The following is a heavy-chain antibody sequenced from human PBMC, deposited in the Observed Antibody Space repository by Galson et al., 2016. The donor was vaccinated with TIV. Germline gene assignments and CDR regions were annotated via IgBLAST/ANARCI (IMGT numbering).Heavy chain of an antibody. CDR1: GYSFTNYG. D-gene: IGHD3-22*01. J-gene: IGHJ4*02. V-gene: IGHV1-18*01. CDR3: ARDPTYYDTNGWGH. CDR2: ISTYNGYT. Sequence: SVKVSCKASGYSFTNYGIAWVRQAPGQGLEWMGWISTYNGYTDYAQELQGRVTMTTDTSTSTAYMELRSLRSDDTAMCYCARDPTYYDTNGWGHWGQGTLVIVSS.